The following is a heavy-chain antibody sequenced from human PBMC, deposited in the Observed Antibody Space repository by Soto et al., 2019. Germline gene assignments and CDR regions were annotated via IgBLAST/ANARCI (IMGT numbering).Heavy chain of an antibody. Sequence: ASVKVSCKASGGTFSSYAISWVRQAPGQGLEWMGGIIPIFGTANYAQKFQGRVTITADESTSTAYMELSSLRSEDTAVYYCASADYYDSSGYYVAFDIWGQGTMVTVSS. J-gene: IGHJ3*02. CDR1: GGTFSSYA. D-gene: IGHD3-22*01. CDR3: ASADYYDSSGYYVAFDI. V-gene: IGHV1-69*13. CDR2: IIPIFGTA.